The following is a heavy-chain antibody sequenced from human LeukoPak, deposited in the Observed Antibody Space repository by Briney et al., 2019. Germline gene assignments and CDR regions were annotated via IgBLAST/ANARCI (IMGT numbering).Heavy chain of an antibody. D-gene: IGHD3-22*01. CDR3: AKDHPNGSGYDDAFDI. Sequence: GGSPRLSCAASGFTFSSYAMHWVRQAPGKGLEWVAVMSYDGSNKYYADSVKGRFTISRDNSKNTLYLQMNSLRAEDTAVYYCAKDHPNGSGYDDAFDIWGQGTMVTVSS. J-gene: IGHJ3*02. CDR1: GFTFSSYA. CDR2: MSYDGSNK. V-gene: IGHV3-30-3*01.